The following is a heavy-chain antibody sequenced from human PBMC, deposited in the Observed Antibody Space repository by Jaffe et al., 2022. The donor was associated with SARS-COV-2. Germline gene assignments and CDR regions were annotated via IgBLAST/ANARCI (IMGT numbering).Heavy chain of an antibody. Sequence: QITLRESGPTLVKPTQTLTLTCTFSGFSLGRSGAGVGWIRQPPGKALEWLALISWDDHERYSPSLMTRLTITKDTSENQVVLTMTNVGPLDTATYFCIHTRVTPKSEWSFWGQGTLVTVSA. J-gene: IGHJ4*02. V-gene: IGHV2-5*02. D-gene: IGHD3-3*01. CDR1: GFSLGRSGAG. CDR3: IHTRVTPKSEWSF. CDR2: ISWDDHE.